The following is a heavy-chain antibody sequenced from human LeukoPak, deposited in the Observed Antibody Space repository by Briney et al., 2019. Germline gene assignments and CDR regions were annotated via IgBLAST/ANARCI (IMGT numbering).Heavy chain of an antibody. CDR2: TYSGGST. CDR3: ASHRYNSATWFDP. V-gene: IGHV3-53*01. J-gene: IGHJ5*02. Sequence: GGSLRLSCAASGFTVSGHYMTWVRQAPGKGLEWVSVTYSGGSTSYADSVKGRFTISRDNSKNTLYLQMNSLRVEDTAVYYCASHRYNSATWFDPWGQGTLVTVSS. CDR1: GFTVSGHY. D-gene: IGHD5-24*01.